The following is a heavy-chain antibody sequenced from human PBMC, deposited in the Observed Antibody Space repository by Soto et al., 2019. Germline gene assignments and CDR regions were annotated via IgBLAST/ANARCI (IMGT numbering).Heavy chain of an antibody. V-gene: IGHV1-69*13. CDR2: IIPMFGTP. Sequence: ASVKVSCKASGVTFNLQDMRWVRPAPGQGLEWMGGIIPMFGTPHYAEKFQDRVTRTAEESTGTAYLELSSLTYADTDVYYCATSEGRDGYSFDYWGPGTLVTVSS. J-gene: IGHJ4*02. CDR3: ATSEGRDGYSFDY. CDR1: GVTFNLQD. D-gene: IGHD5-12*01.